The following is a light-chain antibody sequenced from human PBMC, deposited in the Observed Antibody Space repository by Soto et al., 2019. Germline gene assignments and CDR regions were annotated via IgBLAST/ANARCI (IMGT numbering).Light chain of an antibody. CDR1: QSISSY. J-gene: IGKJ1*01. CDR2: AAS. Sequence: DIQMTQSPSSLSASVGDRVTITCRASQSISSYLNWYQQKPGKAPKLLIYAASSLQSGVPSRFSGSGSGTDFTLTISSLHPVDSATYYCQQSYSTPFFGHRTKVEIK. V-gene: IGKV1-39*01. CDR3: QQSYSTPF.